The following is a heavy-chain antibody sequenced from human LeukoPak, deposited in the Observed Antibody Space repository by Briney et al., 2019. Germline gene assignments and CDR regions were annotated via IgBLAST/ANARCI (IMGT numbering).Heavy chain of an antibody. CDR2: ISTSGSST. D-gene: IGHD4-23*01. CDR1: GFTFSDYY. Sequence: GGSLRLSCAASGFTFSDYYMSWIRQAPGKGPEWVSYISTSGSSTNYADSVKGRFAISRDNAKNSLYLQMSSLRAEDTAVYYCVKGGGNSRPYFFDYWGQGTLITVSS. J-gene: IGHJ4*02. V-gene: IGHV3-11*06. CDR3: VKGGGNSRPYFFDY.